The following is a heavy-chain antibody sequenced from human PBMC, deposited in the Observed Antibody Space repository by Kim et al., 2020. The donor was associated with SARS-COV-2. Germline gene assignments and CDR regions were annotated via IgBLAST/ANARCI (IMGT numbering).Heavy chain of an antibody. CDR2: INTNTGNP. Sequence: ASVKVSCKASGYTFTSYAMNWVRQAPGQGLEWMGWINTNTGNPTYAQGFTGRFVFSLDTSVSTAYLQISSLKAEDTAVYYCARDKFSLYCSGGSCYGGGYYYYGMDVWGQGTTVTVSS. V-gene: IGHV7-4-1*02. CDR3: ARDKFSLYCSGGSCYGGGYYYYGMDV. J-gene: IGHJ6*02. CDR1: GYTFTSYA. D-gene: IGHD2-15*01.